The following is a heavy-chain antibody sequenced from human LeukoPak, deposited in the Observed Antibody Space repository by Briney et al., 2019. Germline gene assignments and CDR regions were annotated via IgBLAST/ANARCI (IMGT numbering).Heavy chain of an antibody. V-gene: IGHV1-18*04. J-gene: IGHJ4*02. CDR2: ISAYNGNT. D-gene: IGHD3-9*01. CDR1: GYTFTSYG. Sequence: ASVKVSCKASGYTFTSYGTSWVRQAPGQGLEWMGWISAYNGNTNYAQKLQGRVTMTTDTSTSTAYMELRSLRSDDTAVYYCATGKIPLRYFDWLPHDYWGQGTLVTVSS. CDR3: ATGKIPLRYFDWLPHDY.